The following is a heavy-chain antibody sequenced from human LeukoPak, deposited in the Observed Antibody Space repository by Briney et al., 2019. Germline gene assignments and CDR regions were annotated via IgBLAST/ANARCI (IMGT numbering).Heavy chain of an antibody. CDR3: ARTSITMVRGVNYFDY. V-gene: IGHV3-9*01. J-gene: IGHJ4*02. CDR2: ISWNSGSI. Sequence: QSGGSLRLSCAASGFTFDDYAMHWVRQAPGKGLEWVSGISWNSGSIGYADSVKGRFTISRDNAKNSLYLQMNSLRAEDTAVYYCARTSITMVRGVNYFDYWGQGTLVTVSS. D-gene: IGHD3-10*01. CDR1: GFTFDDYA.